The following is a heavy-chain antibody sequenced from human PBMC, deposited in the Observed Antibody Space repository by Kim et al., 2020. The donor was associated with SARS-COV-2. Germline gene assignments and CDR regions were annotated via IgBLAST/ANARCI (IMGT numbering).Heavy chain of an antibody. CDR3: ARETYYMDV. V-gene: IGHV3-48*03. Sequence: TIYDAGSVKGRLHIARDNAKNSLYLQMNSLRAEDTAVYYCARETYYMDVWGKGTTVIVSS. CDR2: TI. J-gene: IGHJ6*03.